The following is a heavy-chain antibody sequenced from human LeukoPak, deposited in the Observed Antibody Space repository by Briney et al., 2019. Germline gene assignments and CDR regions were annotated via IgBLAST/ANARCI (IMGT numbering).Heavy chain of an antibody. CDR1: GFTFSSYE. Sequence: GGSLRLSCAASGFTFSSYEMNWVRQAPGKGLEWVSYISSSGSTIYYADSVKGRFTISRDNAKNSLYLQMNSLRAEDTAVYYCAREHSGYDFPGRDYYYMDVWGKGTTVTVSS. J-gene: IGHJ6*03. CDR2: ISSSGSTI. V-gene: IGHV3-48*03. CDR3: AREHSGYDFPGRDYYYMDV. D-gene: IGHD5-12*01.